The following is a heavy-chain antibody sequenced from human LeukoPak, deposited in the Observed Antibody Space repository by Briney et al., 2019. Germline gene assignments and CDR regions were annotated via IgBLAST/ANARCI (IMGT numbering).Heavy chain of an antibody. CDR3: AKGDYCSSTSCLNDY. D-gene: IGHD2-2*01. Sequence: GGSLRLSCAASGFTFSSYAMSWVRQAPGKGLEWVSAISGSGGSTYYADSVKGRFTISGDNSKNTLYLQMNSLRAEDTAVYYCAKGDYCSSTSCLNDYWGQGTLVTVSS. CDR2: ISGSGGST. J-gene: IGHJ4*02. V-gene: IGHV3-23*01. CDR1: GFTFSSYA.